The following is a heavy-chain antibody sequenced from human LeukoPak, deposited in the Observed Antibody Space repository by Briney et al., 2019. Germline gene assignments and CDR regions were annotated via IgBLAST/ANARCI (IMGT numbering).Heavy chain of an antibody. J-gene: IGHJ4*02. V-gene: IGHV4-39*01. D-gene: IGHD3-10*01. CDR1: GGFISSTNTY. Sequence: PSETLSLTCSVSGGFISSTNTYWGWFRQPPGKGLEWIGNIYYSGTTYYNPSLKSRVTISVDTSKNQFSLRLSSVTASDTAVYYCARQTSGTSKIDYWGQGTLVTVSS. CDR3: ARQTSGTSKIDY. CDR2: IYYSGTT.